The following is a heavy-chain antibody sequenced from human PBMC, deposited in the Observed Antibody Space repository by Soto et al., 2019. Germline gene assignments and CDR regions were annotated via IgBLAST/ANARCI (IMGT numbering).Heavy chain of an antibody. CDR1: GFTFSSYG. CDR3: AKDLLEPAEWWTNYDYYYGMDV. CDR2: ISYAGSNK. D-gene: IGHD2-8*01. Sequence: QVQLVESGGGVVQPGRSLRLSCAASGFTFSSYGMHWVRQAPGKGLEWVAVISYAGSNKYYADSVKGRFTISRDNSKNTGYLQMNSLRAEDTAVYYGAKDLLEPAEWWTNYDYYYGMDVWGQGTTVTVAS. J-gene: IGHJ6*02. V-gene: IGHV3-30*18.